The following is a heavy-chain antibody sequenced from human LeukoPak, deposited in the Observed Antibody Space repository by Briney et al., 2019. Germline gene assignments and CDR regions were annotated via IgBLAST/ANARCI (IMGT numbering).Heavy chain of an antibody. V-gene: IGHV4-59*01. J-gene: IGHJ4*02. D-gene: IGHD4-23*01. CDR2: IYYSGTT. CDR3: VRDKGDVTRASSERFDY. CDR1: GGSISTYY. Sequence: PSETPSLTCTVSGGSISTYYWSWIRQPPGKGLEWIGYIYYSGTTNYNPSLKSRVAISVNTSKNQFSLKLSSVTAADTAVYYCVRDKGDVTRASSERFDYWGQGTLVTVSS.